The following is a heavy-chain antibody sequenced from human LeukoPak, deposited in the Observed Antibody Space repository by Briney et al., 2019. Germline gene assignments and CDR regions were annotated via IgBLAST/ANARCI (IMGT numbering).Heavy chain of an antibody. CDR2: IKSDGSST. V-gene: IGHV3-74*01. J-gene: IGHJ4*02. Sequence: GGSLRLSCTTSGFSFSGYWMHWVRQAPGKGLVWVSRIKSDGSSTTYADSVKGRFTISRDNAKNSVYLQMNSLRVEDTAVYYCARESESYDSSGSTFKYWGQGTLVTVSS. D-gene: IGHD3-22*01. CDR3: ARESESYDSSGSTFKY. CDR1: GFSFSGYW.